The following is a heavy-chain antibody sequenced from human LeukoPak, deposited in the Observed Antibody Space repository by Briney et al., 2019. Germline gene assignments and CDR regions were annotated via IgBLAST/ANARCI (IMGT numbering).Heavy chain of an antibody. CDR3: ARVGAQRPHDV. Sequence: GGSLRLSCTVSGFTFSTYEMSWVRQAPGKGLEWVSYISSSGNTIYYADSVKGRFTISRDNAKNSLYLQMNSLRAEDTAVYYCARVGAQRPHDVGGKGTTVTVSS. CDR1: GFTFSTYE. J-gene: IGHJ6*04. D-gene: IGHD3-10*01. V-gene: IGHV3-48*03. CDR2: ISSSGNTI.